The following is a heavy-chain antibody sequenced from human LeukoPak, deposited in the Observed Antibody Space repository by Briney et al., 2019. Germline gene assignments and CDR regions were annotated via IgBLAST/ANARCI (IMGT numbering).Heavy chain of an antibody. CDR1: GYTFTSYY. D-gene: IGHD3-10*01. Sequence: GASVKVSCKASGYTFTSYYIHWVRQAPGQGLEWMGIINPSDGSTSYAQKFQGRVTMTRDMSTTTVYMELSSLRSEDTAVYYCARDASGLPPARKFDPWGQGTLVAVSS. V-gene: IGHV1-46*01. CDR3: ARDASGLPPARKFDP. J-gene: IGHJ5*02. CDR2: INPSDGST.